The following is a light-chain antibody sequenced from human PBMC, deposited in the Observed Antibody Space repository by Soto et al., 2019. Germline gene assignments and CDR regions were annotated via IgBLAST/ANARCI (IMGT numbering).Light chain of an antibody. J-gene: IGLJ2*01. V-gene: IGLV2-14*01. CDR2: DVT. CDR3: TSFTSRSTMV. CDR1: RSDIGGYNY. Sequence: QSVLTQPASVSGSLRQSITISCTGSRSDIGGYNYVSWYQHHPGKAPTLMISDVTNRPSEVSNRFSGSKSGNTASLTISGLQAEDEADYYCTSFTSRSTMVFGGGTKVTV.